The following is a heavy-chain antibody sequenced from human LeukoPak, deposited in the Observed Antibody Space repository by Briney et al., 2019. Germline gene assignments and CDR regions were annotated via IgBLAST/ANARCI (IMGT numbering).Heavy chain of an antibody. V-gene: IGHV4-59*01. CDR1: GGSIRSYF. CDR3: ARDSQFYYFDY. D-gene: IGHD5-24*01. J-gene: IGHJ4*02. Sequence: SETLSLTCTVSGGSIRSYFWSWIRQPPGKGLEWIGYAYFLGTINYNPSLESPVTISLDTSKNQFSLKLNSVTAADTAVYYCARDSQFYYFDYWGQGALVTVSS. CDR2: AYFLGTI.